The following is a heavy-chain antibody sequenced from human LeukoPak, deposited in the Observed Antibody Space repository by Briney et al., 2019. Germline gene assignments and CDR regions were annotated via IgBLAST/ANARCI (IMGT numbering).Heavy chain of an antibody. CDR3: ARDILNCSGGSCYSRLDY. CDR2: IYYSGST. CDR1: GGSISSYY. J-gene: IGHJ4*02. Sequence: SETLSLTCTVYGGSISSYYWSWIRQPPGKGLEWIGYIYYSGSTNYNPSLKTRVTIPVDTPKNQFSLKLSSVTAADTAVYCCARDILNCSGGSCYSRLDYWGQGTLVTVSS. V-gene: IGHV4-59*01. D-gene: IGHD2-15*01.